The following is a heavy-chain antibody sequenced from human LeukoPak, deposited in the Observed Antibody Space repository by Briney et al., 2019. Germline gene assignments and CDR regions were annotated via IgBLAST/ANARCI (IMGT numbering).Heavy chain of an antibody. CDR1: GFTFSSYA. V-gene: IGHV3-23*01. J-gene: IGHJ5*02. Sequence: GGSLRLSCAASGFTFSSYAMSWVRQAPGKGLEWVSAISGSGGSTYYADSVKGRFTISRDNSKNTLYLQMNSLRAEDTAVYYCASETDYYDSSGENWFDPWGQGTLVTVCS. D-gene: IGHD3-22*01. CDR3: ASETDYYDSSGENWFDP. CDR2: ISGSGGST.